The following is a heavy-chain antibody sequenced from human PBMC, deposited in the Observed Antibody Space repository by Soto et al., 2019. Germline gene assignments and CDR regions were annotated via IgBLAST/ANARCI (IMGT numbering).Heavy chain of an antibody. J-gene: IGHJ4*02. CDR2: ISSSSSYI. Sequence: EVQLVESGGGLVKPGGSLRLSCAASGFTFSSYSMNWVRQAPGKGLEWVSSISSSSSYIYYADSVKGRFTISRDNAKNSLYLQMNCLRAEDTAVYYCARGVYYYDSSGWGHWGQGTLVTVSS. CDR3: ARGVYYYDSSGWGH. D-gene: IGHD3-22*01. CDR1: GFTFSSYS. V-gene: IGHV3-21*01.